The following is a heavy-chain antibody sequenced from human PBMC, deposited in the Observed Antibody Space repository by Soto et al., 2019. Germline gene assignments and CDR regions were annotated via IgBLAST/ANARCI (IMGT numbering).Heavy chain of an antibody. CDR2: IYPGDSDT. D-gene: IGHD5-12*01. V-gene: IGHV5-51*01. CDR3: ARLGLKWLRHPSKFDY. CDR1: GYSFTSYW. Sequence: GESLKISCKGSGYSFTSYWIGWVRQMPGKGLEWMGIIYPGDSDTRYSPSFQGQVTISADKSISTAYLQWSSLKASDTAMYYCARLGLKWLRHPSKFDYWGQGTLVTVSS. J-gene: IGHJ4*02.